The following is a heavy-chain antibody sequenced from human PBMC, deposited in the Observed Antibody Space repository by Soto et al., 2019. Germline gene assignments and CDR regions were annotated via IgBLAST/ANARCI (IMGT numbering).Heavy chain of an antibody. CDR2: TYYRSKWNY. Sequence: SPTLSLTCAISGDSVSANNAAWNWIRQSPSRGLEWLGRTYYRSKWNYDYAESVKSRLTITPDTSNNQFSLQLNSVTPEDAAVYYCVRQPLANLALYGMDVWGQGTTVTV. CDR1: GDSVSANNAA. CDR3: VRQPLANLALYGMDV. V-gene: IGHV6-1*01. J-gene: IGHJ6*02. D-gene: IGHD2-2*01.